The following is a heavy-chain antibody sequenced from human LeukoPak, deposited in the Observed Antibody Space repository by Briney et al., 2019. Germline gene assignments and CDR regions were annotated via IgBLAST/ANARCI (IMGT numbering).Heavy chain of an antibody. CDR2: ISGDGGST. CDR3: AKDNGSEEGFDY. J-gene: IGHJ4*02. Sequence: GGSLRLSCAASGFTFDDYAMHWVRQAPGKGLEWVSLISGDGGSTYYADSVKGRFTISRDNSKNSLYLQMNSLRTEDTALYYRAKDNGSEEGFDYWSQGTLVTVSS. V-gene: IGHV3-43*02. D-gene: IGHD3-10*01. CDR1: GFTFDDYA.